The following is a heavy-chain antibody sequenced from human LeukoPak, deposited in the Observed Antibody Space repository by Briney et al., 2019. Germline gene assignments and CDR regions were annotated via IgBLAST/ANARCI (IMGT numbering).Heavy chain of an antibody. CDR1: GFTFSSYG. V-gene: IGHV3-30*03. Sequence: PGGSLRLSCAASGFTFSSYGMHWVRQAPGKGLEWVAVISYDGSNKYYADSVKGRFTISRDNSKNTLYLQINSLRAEDTAVYYCATGRGSGYYYAAFDIWGQGTMVTVSS. J-gene: IGHJ3*02. D-gene: IGHD3-22*01. CDR2: ISYDGSNK. CDR3: ATGRGSGYYYAAFDI.